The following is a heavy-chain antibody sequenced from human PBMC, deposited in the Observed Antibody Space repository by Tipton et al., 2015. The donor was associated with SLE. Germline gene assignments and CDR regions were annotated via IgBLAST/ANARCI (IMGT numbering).Heavy chain of an antibody. D-gene: IGHD2-15*01. J-gene: IGHJ4*02. CDR1: GYSITNGYF. Sequence: TLSLTCDVSGYSITNGYFWGWIRQPPGKGLEVIGGIHHSGGTYYNPPLKSRVTISEDTSKNQFSLKLTSVTAADTAVYYCASTQRGGLGVTSFEYFFDFWGQGILVTVSS. CDR2: IHHSGGT. CDR3: ASTQRGGLGVTSFEYFFDF. V-gene: IGHV4-38-2*01.